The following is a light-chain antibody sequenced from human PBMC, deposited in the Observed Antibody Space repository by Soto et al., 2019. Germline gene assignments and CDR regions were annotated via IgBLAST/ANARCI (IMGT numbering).Light chain of an antibody. CDR3: VAWDDSLSGHYV. CDR1: SSNIGSNY. CDR2: RNN. Sequence: QSVLTQPPSASGTPGQRVTISCSGSSSNIGSNYVYWYQQLPGTAPKLLIYRNNQRPSGVPDRFSGSKSGTSASLAISGLRSEDEADYYCVAWDDSLSGHYVFGTGTKVTVL. J-gene: IGLJ1*01. V-gene: IGLV1-47*01.